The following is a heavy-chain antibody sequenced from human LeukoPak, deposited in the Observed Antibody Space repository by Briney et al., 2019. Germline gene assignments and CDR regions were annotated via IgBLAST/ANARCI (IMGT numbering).Heavy chain of an antibody. J-gene: IGHJ4*02. CDR2: ISGSSSTR. CDR1: GFTFSSYS. D-gene: IGHD6-19*01. CDR3: ARAPYTSGWYRGDNDY. Sequence: GGSLRLSCAASGFTFSSYSMNWVRQAPGKGLEWVSYISGSSSTRYYADSVKGRFTISRDNAKNSLYLQMNSLRAEDTAVYYCARAPYTSGWYRGDNDYWGQGTLVTVSS. V-gene: IGHV3-48*01.